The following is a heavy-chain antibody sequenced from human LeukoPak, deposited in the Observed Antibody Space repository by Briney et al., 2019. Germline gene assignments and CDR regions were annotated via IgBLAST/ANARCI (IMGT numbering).Heavy chain of an antibody. CDR3: ARGTYYYDSSGYYPYMAV. J-gene: IGHJ6*03. Sequence: PSETLSLTCTVSGGSISSYYWSWIRQPPGKGLEWIGYIYYSGSTNYNPSLKSRVTISVETSKNQFSLKLSSVTAADTAVYYCARGTYYYDSSGYYPYMAVWGKGTTVTVSS. CDR1: GGSISSYY. CDR2: IYYSGST. V-gene: IGHV4-59*01. D-gene: IGHD3-22*01.